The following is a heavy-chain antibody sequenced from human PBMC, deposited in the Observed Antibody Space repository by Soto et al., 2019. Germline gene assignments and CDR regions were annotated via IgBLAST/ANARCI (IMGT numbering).Heavy chain of an antibody. CDR2: TYYRSKWYN. D-gene: IGHD6-6*01. Sequence: PQTLSLTCVISGDSVSSNSAAWNWIRQSQSRGLEWLGRTYYRSKWYNDYAVSVKSRITINPDTSKNQFSLQLNSVTPEDTAVYYCARVSMQLAPHHDYWGQGTLVTVAS. CDR1: GDSVSSNSAA. CDR3: ARVSMQLAPHHDY. J-gene: IGHJ4*02. V-gene: IGHV6-1*01.